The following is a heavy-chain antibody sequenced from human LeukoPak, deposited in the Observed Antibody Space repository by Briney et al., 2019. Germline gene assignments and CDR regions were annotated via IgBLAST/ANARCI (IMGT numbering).Heavy chain of an antibody. CDR2: IYYSGST. J-gene: IGHJ4*02. CDR1: GGSISSSSYY. D-gene: IGHD3-22*01. CDR3: ARDSDSSGYYYDY. Sequence: PSETLSLTCTVSGGSISSSSYYWGWIRQPPGKGLEWIGSIYYSGSTYYNPSLKSRVTISVETSKNQFSLKLSSVTAADTAVYYCARDSDSSGYYYDYWGQGTLVTVSS. V-gene: IGHV4-39*07.